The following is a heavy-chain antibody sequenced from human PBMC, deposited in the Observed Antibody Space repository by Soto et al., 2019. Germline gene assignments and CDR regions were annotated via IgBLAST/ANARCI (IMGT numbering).Heavy chain of an antibody. CDR1: GGSINSGDSY. Sequence: QVQLQESGPGLVRPSQTLSLTCTVSGGSINSGDSYWNWIRQHPEKVLEWIGYINYRGSSFYNPSLKSRIIISVDTSKNQFSLSLSSVTAADTAVYYCARDAPGVAPYWGQGTLVTVSS. CDR2: INYRGSS. J-gene: IGHJ4*02. CDR3: ARDAPGVAPY. V-gene: IGHV4-31*03. D-gene: IGHD2-15*01.